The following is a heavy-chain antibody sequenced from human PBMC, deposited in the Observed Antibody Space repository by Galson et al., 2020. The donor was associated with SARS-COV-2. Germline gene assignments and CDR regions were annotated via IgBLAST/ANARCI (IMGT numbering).Heavy chain of an antibody. V-gene: IGHV3-30*04. CDR1: GFTFSSSA. J-gene: IGHJ4*02. CDR3: ARETDDYNGRGYDY. Sequence: GGSLRLSCRASGFTFSSSAMHWVRQAPGKGLEWVAIISYDGTKRYNLDSVKGRFTISRDNSKNSLFLQMDSLTTEDTAVYYCARETDDYNGRGYDYWGQGTLVTVSS. CDR2: ISYDGTKR. D-gene: IGHD3-10*01.